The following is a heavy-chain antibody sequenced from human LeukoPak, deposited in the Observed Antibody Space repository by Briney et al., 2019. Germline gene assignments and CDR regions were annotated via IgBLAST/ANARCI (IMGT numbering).Heavy chain of an antibody. CDR3: ATTYYDFWSGYYNWFDP. D-gene: IGHD3-3*01. CDR2: MNPSSGNT. Sequence: ASVKVSCKASGYTFTSYDINWVRQATGQGLEWMGWMNPSSGNTGYAQKFQGRVTMTRNTSISTAYMELSSLRSEDTAVYYCATTYYDFWSGYYNWFDPWGQGTLVTVSS. CDR1: GYTFTSYD. J-gene: IGHJ5*02. V-gene: IGHV1-8*01.